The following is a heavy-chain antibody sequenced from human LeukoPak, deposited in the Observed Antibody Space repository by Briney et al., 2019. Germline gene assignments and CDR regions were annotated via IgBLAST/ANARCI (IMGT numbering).Heavy chain of an antibody. Sequence: GESLKISCKGSGYSFTSYWIGWVRQMPGKGLEWMGIIYPGDSDTRYSPSFQGQVTISAGKSISTAYLQWSSLKASDTAMYYCARPASGYSYGTTPRYYYYYMDVWGKGTTVTVSS. CDR1: GYSFTSYW. V-gene: IGHV5-51*01. CDR2: IYPGDSDT. D-gene: IGHD5-18*01. CDR3: ARPASGYSYGTTPRYYYYYMDV. J-gene: IGHJ6*03.